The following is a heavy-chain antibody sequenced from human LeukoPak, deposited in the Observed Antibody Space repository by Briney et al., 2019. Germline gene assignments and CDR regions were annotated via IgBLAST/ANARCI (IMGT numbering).Heavy chain of an antibody. V-gene: IGHV4-34*01. D-gene: IGHD3-3*01. CDR2: INHSGST. J-gene: IGHJ4*02. CDR3: ARDTYYDFWSGYYLHYFDY. Sequence: SETLSLTCAVYGGSFSGYYWSWIRQPPGKGLEWIGEINHSGSTNYNPSLKSRATISVDTSKNQFSLKLSSVTAADTAVYYCARDTYYDFWSGYYLHYFDYWGQGTLVTVSS. CDR1: GGSFSGYY.